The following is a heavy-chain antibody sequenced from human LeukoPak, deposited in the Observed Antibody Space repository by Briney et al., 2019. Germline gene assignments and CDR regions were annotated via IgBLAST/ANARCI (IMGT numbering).Heavy chain of an antibody. Sequence: SETLSLTCTVSGGSISSYYWSWIRQPPGKGLEWIGYIYYSGSTNYNPSLKSRVTISLGTSKNQFSLKLSSVTAADTAVYYCARARSGSGGFDIWGQGTMVTVSS. V-gene: IGHV4-59*01. CDR2: IYYSGST. CDR3: ARARSGSGGFDI. CDR1: GGSISSYY. J-gene: IGHJ3*02. D-gene: IGHD3-10*01.